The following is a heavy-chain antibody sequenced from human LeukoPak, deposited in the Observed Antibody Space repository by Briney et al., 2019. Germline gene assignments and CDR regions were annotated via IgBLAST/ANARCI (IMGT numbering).Heavy chain of an antibody. J-gene: IGHJ4*02. CDR1: GYTFSGHY. D-gene: IGHD3-22*01. CDR2: INPNTGVT. V-gene: IGHV1-2*06. Sequence: ASVKVSCKASGYTFSGHYLHWVRQAPGQGLEWMGRINPNTGVTQYTENFQGRVTMTGDTSISTAYMELSTLRSEDTAVYYCATLSTSYFDSSGYYSTFLDYWGQGTLVTVSS. CDR3: ATLSTSYFDSSGYYSTFLDY.